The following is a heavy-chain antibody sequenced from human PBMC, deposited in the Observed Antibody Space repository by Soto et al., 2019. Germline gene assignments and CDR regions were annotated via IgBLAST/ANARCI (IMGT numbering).Heavy chain of an antibody. CDR3: TTVPSSYSSRDY. CDR1: GFTFSNAW. Sequence: GESLKISCAASGFTFSNAWMSWVRQAPGKGLEWVGRIKSKTDGGTTDYAAPVKGRFTISRDDSKNTLYLQMNSLKTEDTAVYYCTTVPSSYSSRDYWGQGTLVTVSS. J-gene: IGHJ4*02. CDR2: IKSKTDGGTT. D-gene: IGHD6-13*01. V-gene: IGHV3-15*01.